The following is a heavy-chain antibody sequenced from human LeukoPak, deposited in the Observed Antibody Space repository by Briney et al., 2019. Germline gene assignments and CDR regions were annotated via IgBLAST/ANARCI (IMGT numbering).Heavy chain of an antibody. D-gene: IGHD2/OR15-2a*01. CDR2: ISGQDYGGTT. CDR1: GFSFGDYA. J-gene: IGHJ4*02. V-gene: IGHV3-49*04. Sequence: GGSLRLSCSASGFSFGDYAMTWVRPAPGKGLEWVGLISGQDYGGTTDYAASVKGRFTISRDDSKSIAYLQMNSLKSEDTAVYYCVRGRIKPDYWGQGTLVTVSS. CDR3: VRGRIKPDY.